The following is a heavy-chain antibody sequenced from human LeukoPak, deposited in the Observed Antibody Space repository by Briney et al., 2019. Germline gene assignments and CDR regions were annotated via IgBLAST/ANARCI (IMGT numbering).Heavy chain of an antibody. CDR1: GFTFSSYA. CDR3: AKRGDVLRFLEWLLLDYFDY. CDR2: ISGSGGST. D-gene: IGHD3-3*01. V-gene: IGHV3-23*01. Sequence: SCKASGFTFSSYAMSWVRQAPGKGLEWVSAISGSGGSTYYADSVKGRFTISRDNSKNTLYLQMNSLRAEDTAVYYCAKRGDVLRFLEWLLLDYFDYWGQGTLVTVSS. J-gene: IGHJ4*02.